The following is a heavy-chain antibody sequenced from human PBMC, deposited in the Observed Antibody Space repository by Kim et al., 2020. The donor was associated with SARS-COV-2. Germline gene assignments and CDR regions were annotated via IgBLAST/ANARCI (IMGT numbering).Heavy chain of an antibody. D-gene: IGHD3-9*01. V-gene: IGHV4-59*09. Sequence: SLKSRVTISVDTSKNQFSLKLSSVTAADTAVYYCARGERYFDWLAPYLDYWGQGTLVTVSS. CDR3: ARGERYFDWLAPYLDY. J-gene: IGHJ4*02.